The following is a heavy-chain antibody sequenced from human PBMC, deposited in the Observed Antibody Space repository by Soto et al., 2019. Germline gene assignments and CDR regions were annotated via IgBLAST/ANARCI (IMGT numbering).Heavy chain of an antibody. CDR1: GGSISSSSYY. D-gene: IGHD3-3*01. CDR3: ARHVLRFLEWLSVRPYNWFDP. CDR2: IYYSGST. J-gene: IGHJ5*02. Sequence: PSETLSLTCTVSGGSISSSSYYWGWIRQPPGKGLEWIGSIYYSGSTYYNPSLKSRVTISVDTSKNQFSLKLSSVTAADTAVYYCARHVLRFLEWLSVRPYNWFDPWGQGTLVTVSS. V-gene: IGHV4-39*01.